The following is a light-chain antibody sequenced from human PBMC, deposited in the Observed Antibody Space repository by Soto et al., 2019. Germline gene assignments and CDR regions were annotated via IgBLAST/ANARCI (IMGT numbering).Light chain of an antibody. Sequence: QSALTQPASVSGSPGQSITISCTGTISDVGGYDYVSWYQQHPGKAPKLMIYEVSNRPSGVSNRFSGSKSDNTASLTISGLQAEDEADYYCSSFTFSTTVVFGGGTKLTVL. CDR2: EVS. J-gene: IGLJ2*01. V-gene: IGLV2-14*01. CDR3: SSFTFSTTVV. CDR1: ISDVGGYDY.